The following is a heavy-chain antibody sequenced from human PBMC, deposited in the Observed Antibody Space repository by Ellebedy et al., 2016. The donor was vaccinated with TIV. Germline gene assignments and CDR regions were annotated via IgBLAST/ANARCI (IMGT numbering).Heavy chain of an antibody. CDR3: ANVYSSTWADS. CDR2: IIRSGGST. CDR1: GFTFSNYA. Sequence: GESLKISCAASGFTFSNYAMSWVRQAPGKGLEWVSAIIRSGGSTYYAGSVRGRFTISRDNSKDTLYLQMNSLRAEDTAVYYCANVYSSTWADSWGQGTLVTVSS. J-gene: IGHJ4*02. V-gene: IGHV3-23*01. D-gene: IGHD6-13*01.